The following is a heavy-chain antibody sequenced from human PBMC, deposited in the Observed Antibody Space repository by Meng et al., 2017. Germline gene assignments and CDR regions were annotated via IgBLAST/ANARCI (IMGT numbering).Heavy chain of an antibody. CDR3: AREIAVAAHYYWYFDL. Sequence: QVHLQQGGAGLLKPSETLSLTCAVYGGSFSGYYWSWIRQPPGKGLEWIGEINRSGSTNYNPSLKSRVTISVDTSKNQFSLKLNSVTAADTAVYYCAREIAVAAHYYWYFDLWGRGTLVTVSS. J-gene: IGHJ2*01. D-gene: IGHD6-19*01. CDR1: GGSFSGYY. CDR2: INRSGST. V-gene: IGHV4-34*02.